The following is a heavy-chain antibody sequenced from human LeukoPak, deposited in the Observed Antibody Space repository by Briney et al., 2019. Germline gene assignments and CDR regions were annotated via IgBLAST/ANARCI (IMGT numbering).Heavy chain of an antibody. D-gene: IGHD5-18*01. CDR2: VSGSSDV. J-gene: IGHJ4*02. CDR3: ARDGLHTAHFDY. V-gene: IGHV3-48*02. CDR1: GFTFSTYT. Sequence: GGCLRLSRAASGFTFSTYTMNWVRQAPGKGLEWVSAVSGSSDVHYSDSVKGRFTISRDNARNSLCLQMNSLRDEDTAVYYCARDGLHTAHFDYWGQGTLVTVSS.